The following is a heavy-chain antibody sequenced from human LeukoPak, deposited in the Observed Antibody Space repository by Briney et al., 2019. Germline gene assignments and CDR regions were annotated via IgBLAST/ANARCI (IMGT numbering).Heavy chain of an antibody. CDR2: INSDGSRT. CDR3: TTSSGTYRFDP. D-gene: IGHD1-26*01. Sequence: TGGSLRLSCAASGFTFSSYWMHRVRQAPGKGLVWVSRINSDGSRTNYADSVKGRFTISRDNAKSTLYLQMNSLRAEDTAVYYCTTSSGTYRFDPWGQGTLVTVSS. CDR1: GFTFSSYW. J-gene: IGHJ5*02. V-gene: IGHV3-74*01.